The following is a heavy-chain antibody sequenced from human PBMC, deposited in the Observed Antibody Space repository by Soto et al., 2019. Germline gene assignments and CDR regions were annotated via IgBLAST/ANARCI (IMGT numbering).Heavy chain of an antibody. CDR3: ARLGDYGSGSF. J-gene: IGHJ4*02. Sequence: EVHLVESGGDLVQPGGSLRLSCAASGFSFSSFSMNWVRQAPGKGLEWVSYISGSGTTTYYADSVKGRFTISRDNAKNALYLQITSLQAEDTAVYYCARLGDYGSGSFWGQGTLVTVSS. D-gene: IGHD3-10*01. V-gene: IGHV3-48*04. CDR1: GFSFSSFS. CDR2: ISGSGTTT.